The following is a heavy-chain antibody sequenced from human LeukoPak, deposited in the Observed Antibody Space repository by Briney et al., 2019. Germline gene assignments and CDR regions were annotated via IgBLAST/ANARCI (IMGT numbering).Heavy chain of an antibody. Sequence: GASVKVSCKASGYTFTGYYMHWVRQAPGQGLEWMGWINPNSGNTNYAQKLQGRVTMTTDTSTSTAYMELRSLRSDDTAVYYCARAPPYSSSWYTDYWGQGTLVTVSS. CDR3: ARAPPYSSSWYTDY. CDR1: GYTFTGYY. V-gene: IGHV1-18*04. D-gene: IGHD6-13*01. J-gene: IGHJ4*02. CDR2: INPNSGNT.